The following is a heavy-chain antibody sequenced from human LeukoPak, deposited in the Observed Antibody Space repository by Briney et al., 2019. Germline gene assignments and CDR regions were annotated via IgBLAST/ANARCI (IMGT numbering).Heavy chain of an antibody. Sequence: PSQTLSLTCTVSGGSISSGSYYWSWIRQPAGKGLEWIGRIYTSGSTNYNPSLKSRVTISVDTSKNQFSLKLSSVTAADTAVYYCARFNYGGVYNWFDPWGQGTLVTVSS. D-gene: IGHD4-23*01. CDR2: IYTSGST. CDR3: ARFNYGGVYNWFDP. J-gene: IGHJ5*02. CDR1: GGSISSGSYY. V-gene: IGHV4-61*02.